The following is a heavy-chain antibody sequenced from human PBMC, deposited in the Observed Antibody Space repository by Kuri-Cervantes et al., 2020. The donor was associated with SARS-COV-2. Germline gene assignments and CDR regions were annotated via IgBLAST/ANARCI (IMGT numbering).Heavy chain of an antibody. CDR3: ARDYCSGGSCYYYHGMDV. J-gene: IGHJ6*02. CDR1: GFTFSSYE. V-gene: IGHV3-48*03. D-gene: IGHD2-15*01. CDR2: ISSSGSTI. Sequence: GGSLRPSCAASGFTFSSYEMNWVRQAPGKGLEWVSYISSSGSTIYYADSVKGRFTISRDNAKNSLYLQMNSLRAEDTAVYYCARDYCSGGSCYYYHGMDVWGQGTTVTVSS.